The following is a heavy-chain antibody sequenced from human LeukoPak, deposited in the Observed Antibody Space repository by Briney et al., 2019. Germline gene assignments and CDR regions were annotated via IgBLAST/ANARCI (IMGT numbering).Heavy chain of an antibody. D-gene: IGHD1-26*01. J-gene: IGHJ3*02. V-gene: IGHV3-11*01. CDR2: ISSGGRTI. CDR3: ARDSGAGADAFDI. CDR1: GFTFTDSF. Sequence: PGGPLRLSCAASGFTFTDSFMTWIRQAPGKGLEWVSSISSGGRTIYYADFVKGRFTISRDNAKSSLDLQMNSLRAEDTAVYYCARDSGAGADAFDIWGQGTMVTVSS.